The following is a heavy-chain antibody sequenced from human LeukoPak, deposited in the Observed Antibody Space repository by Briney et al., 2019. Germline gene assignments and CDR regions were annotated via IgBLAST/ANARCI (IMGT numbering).Heavy chain of an antibody. D-gene: IGHD3-22*01. CDR3: ARDQGSMIVVRTTSWYFDL. CDR1: GFTFSNYW. V-gene: IGHV3-7*01. Sequence: GALRLSCAPSGFTFSNYWMSWVRQAPGKGLEWVANINQDGSEIYYVDSVKGRFTISRDNAKNSLYLQINSLRAEDTAVYYCARDQGSMIVVRTTSWYFDLWGRGTLVTVSS. J-gene: IGHJ2*01. CDR2: INQDGSEI.